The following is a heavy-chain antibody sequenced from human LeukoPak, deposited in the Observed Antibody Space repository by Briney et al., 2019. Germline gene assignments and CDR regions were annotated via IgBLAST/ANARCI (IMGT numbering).Heavy chain of an antibody. J-gene: IGHJ4*02. V-gene: IGHV4-34*01. CDR2: IDHTGSI. CDR3: ARGGYGAGSHYRY. Sequence: SETLSLTCAVNAGSFTGYYWSWIRQPPGKGLEWIGEIDHTGSISYNPSLRSRVTISVDTFKNQFSMKLRSVTAADRAIYYCARGGYGAGSHYRYWGQGTLVTVSS. CDR1: AGSFTGYY. D-gene: IGHD3-10*01.